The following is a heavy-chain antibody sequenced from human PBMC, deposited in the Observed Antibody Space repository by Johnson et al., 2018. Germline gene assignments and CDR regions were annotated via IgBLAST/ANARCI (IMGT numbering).Heavy chain of an antibody. CDR2: IIPIFGKA. D-gene: IGHD3-10*01. J-gene: IGHJ6*02. CDR1: GVTFSSYA. Sequence: QVQLVQSGAEVKKPGSSVNVSCKASGVTFSSYAISWVRQAPGQGLEGMGGIIPIFGKANYAQKFQDRVTMTADGATSTAYMGVRTLRSEDTAVYYRARDLVRGIGVWGQGTTVTVAS. CDR3: ARDLVRGIGV. V-gene: IGHV1-69*01.